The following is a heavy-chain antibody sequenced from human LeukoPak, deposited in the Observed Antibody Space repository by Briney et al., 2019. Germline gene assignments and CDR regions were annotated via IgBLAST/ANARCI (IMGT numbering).Heavy chain of an antibody. D-gene: IGHD3-9*01. Sequence: GASVKVSCKASGGTFSNYAISWVRQAPGQGLEWMGGIIPIFGTTNYAPKFQGRVTITADEFTNTAYMELSSLRSDDTAVYYCARDRPHRTVANYDILTGYFDYWGQGTLVTVSS. V-gene: IGHV1-69*13. CDR3: ARDRPHRTVANYDILTGYFDY. CDR1: GGTFSNYA. J-gene: IGHJ4*02. CDR2: IIPIFGTT.